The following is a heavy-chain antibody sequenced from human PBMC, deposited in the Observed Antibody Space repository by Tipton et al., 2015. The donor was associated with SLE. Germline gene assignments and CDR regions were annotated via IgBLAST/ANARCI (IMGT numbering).Heavy chain of an antibody. Sequence: SLRLSCAASGFTFSSYGMHWVRQAPGKGLEWVAFIQYDGSNKYYADSVKGRFTISRDNSKNTLYLQMNSLRAEDTAVYYCAKDRSYYYDSSGGGWFDPWGQGTLVTVSS. CDR2: IQYDGSNK. J-gene: IGHJ5*02. V-gene: IGHV3-30*02. D-gene: IGHD3-22*01. CDR3: AKDRSYYYDSSGGGWFDP. CDR1: GFTFSSYG.